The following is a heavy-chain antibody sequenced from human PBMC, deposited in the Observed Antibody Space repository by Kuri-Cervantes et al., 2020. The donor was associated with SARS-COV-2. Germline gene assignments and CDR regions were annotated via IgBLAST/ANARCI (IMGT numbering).Heavy chain of an antibody. CDR2: IYYSGST. CDR1: GGSISSSSYY. D-gene: IGHD1-26*01. Sequence: SETLSLTCTVSGGSISSSSYYWGWIRQPPGKGLEWIGSIYYSGSTYYNPSLKSRVTISVDTSKNQFSLKLSSVTAADTAVYYCARHEREPYYFDYWGQGTLVTVSS. CDR3: ARHEREPYYFDY. J-gene: IGHJ4*02. V-gene: IGHV4-39*01.